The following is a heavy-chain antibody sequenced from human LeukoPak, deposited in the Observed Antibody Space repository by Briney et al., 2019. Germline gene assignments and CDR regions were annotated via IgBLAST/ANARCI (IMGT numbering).Heavy chain of an antibody. Sequence: SETLSLTCTVSGGSIRSSYYYWGWIRQPPGKGLEWIGSIYDSGSTYYNPSLKSRVTISVDTSKNQFSLKLSSVTAADTAVYYCASADYYDSSGYHTDYWGQGTLVTVSS. CDR3: ASADYYDSSGYHTDY. CDR2: IYDSGST. J-gene: IGHJ4*02. CDR1: GGSIRSSYYY. V-gene: IGHV4-39*07. D-gene: IGHD3-22*01.